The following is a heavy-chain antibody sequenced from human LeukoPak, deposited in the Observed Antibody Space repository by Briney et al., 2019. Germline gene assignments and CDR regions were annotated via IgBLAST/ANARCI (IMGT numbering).Heavy chain of an antibody. CDR2: IHHGGTT. J-gene: IGHJ4*02. D-gene: IGHD6-13*01. CDR3: ASCLAAAGRVSFDY. V-gene: IGHV4-39*01. Sequence: PSETLSLTCTVSGVSISNSNYFWGWIRQPPGKGLEWIGNIHHGGTTYYKPSLESRVTMSVDTSKNQFSLKLSSVTAADTAVYYCASCLAAAGRVSFDYWGQGTLVTVSS. CDR1: GVSISNSNYF.